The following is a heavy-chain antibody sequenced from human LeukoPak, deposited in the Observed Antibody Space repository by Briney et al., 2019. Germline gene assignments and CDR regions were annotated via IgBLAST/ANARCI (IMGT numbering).Heavy chain of an antibody. CDR3: ARAKRRRYDFWSGNYGMDV. CDR1: GFTFSNAW. Sequence: PGGSLRLSCAASGFTFSNAWMSWVRQAPGKGLEWVSSVTGGGDTSFHADSVKGRFTISRDNSKNTLYLQMNSLRAEDTAVYYCARAKRRRYDFWSGNYGMDVWGQGTTVTVSS. D-gene: IGHD3-3*01. V-gene: IGHV3-53*01. J-gene: IGHJ6*02. CDR2: VTGGGDTS.